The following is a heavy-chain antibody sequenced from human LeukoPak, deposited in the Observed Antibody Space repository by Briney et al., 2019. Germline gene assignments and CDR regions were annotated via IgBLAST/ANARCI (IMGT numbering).Heavy chain of an antibody. CDR1: GGSISSSSYY. CDR3: ARFGSGYYYDY. CDR2: IYYSGST. Sequence: SETLSLTCTVSGGSISSSSYYWGWIRQPPGKGLEWIGSIYYSGSTYYNPSLKSRVTISVDTSKNQFSLKLSSVTAADTAVYYCARFGSGYYYDYWGQGTLVTVSS. V-gene: IGHV4-39*01. J-gene: IGHJ4*02. D-gene: IGHD3-22*01.